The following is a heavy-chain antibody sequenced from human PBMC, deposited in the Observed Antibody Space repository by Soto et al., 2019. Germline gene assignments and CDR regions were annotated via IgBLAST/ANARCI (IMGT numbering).Heavy chain of an antibody. J-gene: IGHJ4*02. CDR2: FDPEDGET. CDR3: AADVVGGSLLDTAMGTGSY. V-gene: IGHV1-24*01. D-gene: IGHD5-18*01. Sequence: ASVKVSCKVSGYTLTELSMHWVRQAPGKGLEWMGGFDPEDGETIYAQKFQDRVTMTEDTSTDTAYMELSSLRSEDTAVYYCAADVVGGSLLDTAMGTGSYWGQGTLVTVSS. CDR1: GYTLTELS.